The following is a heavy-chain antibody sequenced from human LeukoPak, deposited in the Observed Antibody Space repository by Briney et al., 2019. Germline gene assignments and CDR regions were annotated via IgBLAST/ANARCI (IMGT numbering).Heavy chain of an antibody. CDR3: TRHLIGATPFDY. V-gene: IGHV3-73*01. CDR1: GFTFSDSA. CDR2: IRSKPNNYAT. Sequence: GGSLRLSCAASGFTFSDSAFHWVRQASVKGLEWVGRIRSKPNNYATAYTASVKGRFTISRDDSKNTAYLQMNSLNTEDTAMYYCTRHLIGATPFDYWGQGTLVSVSS. J-gene: IGHJ4*02. D-gene: IGHD4/OR15-4a*01.